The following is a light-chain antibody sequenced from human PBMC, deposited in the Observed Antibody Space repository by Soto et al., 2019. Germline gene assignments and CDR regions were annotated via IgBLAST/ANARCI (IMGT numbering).Light chain of an antibody. Sequence: DIQMTQSPSTLSASVGDRVTITCRASQSISSWLAWYQQKPGKAPKLLIYDASSLERGVPSRFSGSGSGTEFNLTISILQPDDFATYYCQQYNSYPYTFGQGTKLEIK. J-gene: IGKJ2*01. V-gene: IGKV1-5*01. CDR1: QSISSW. CDR3: QQYNSYPYT. CDR2: DAS.